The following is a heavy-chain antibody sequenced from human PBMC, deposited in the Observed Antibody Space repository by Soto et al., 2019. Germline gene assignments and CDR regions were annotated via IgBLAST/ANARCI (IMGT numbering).Heavy chain of an antibody. V-gene: IGHV4-31*03. J-gene: IGHJ4*02. D-gene: IGHD3-16*01. CDR1: GGSISSGGYY. CDR3: ARQSRLSNFFDY. Sequence: TLSLTCTVSGGSISSGGYYWSWIRQHPGKGLEWIGYIYYSGSTYYNPSLKSRVIILVDTSKNQFSLKLSSVTAADTAVYYCARQSRLSNFFDYWGQGTLVTVSS. CDR2: IYYSGST.